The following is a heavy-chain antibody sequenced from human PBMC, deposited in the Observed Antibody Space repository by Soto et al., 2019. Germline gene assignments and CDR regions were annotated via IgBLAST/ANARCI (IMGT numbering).Heavy chain of an antibody. D-gene: IGHD6-6*01. J-gene: IGHJ4*02. CDR1: GFTFSSYA. Sequence: SLRLSCAASGFTFSSYAVSWVRQAPGQGLEWVSAIYGSGSNTYYADFVKGRFTISRDNTKNTLYLQMNTLRAEDTAVYYCAKGSIALDYWGQGTLVTVSS. CDR2: IYGSGSNT. V-gene: IGHV3-23*01. CDR3: AKGSIALDY.